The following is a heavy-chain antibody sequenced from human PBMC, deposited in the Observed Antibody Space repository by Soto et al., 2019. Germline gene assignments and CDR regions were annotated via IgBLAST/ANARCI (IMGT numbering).Heavy chain of an antibody. J-gene: IGHJ4*02. CDR3: ARDLLMVYAIPVY. D-gene: IGHD2-8*01. CDR1: GYTFTSYA. V-gene: IGHV1-3*01. Sequence: RASVKVSRKASGYTFTSYAMHWVRQAPGQRLEWMGWINAGNGNTKYSQKFQGRVTITRDTSASAAYMELSSLRSEDTAVYYCARDLLMVYAIPVYWGQGTLVTVSS. CDR2: INAGNGNT.